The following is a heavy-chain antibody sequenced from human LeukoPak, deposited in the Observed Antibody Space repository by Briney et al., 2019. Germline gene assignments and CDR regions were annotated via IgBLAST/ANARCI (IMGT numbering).Heavy chain of an antibody. CDR3: AKRGVVIRGILVIGYHQEAYHYDF. CDR1: GISLSNYG. V-gene: IGHV3-23*01. J-gene: IGHJ4*02. D-gene: IGHD3-10*01. Sequence: GGSLRLSCVVSGISLSNYGMTCVRQPPGKGLEWVSYISERGGSTTYADSVKGRFTISRDTSLNTLYLQLNSLRDEDTVVYFCAKRGVVIRGILVIGYHQEAYHYDFWGQGVLVTVSS. CDR2: ISERGGST.